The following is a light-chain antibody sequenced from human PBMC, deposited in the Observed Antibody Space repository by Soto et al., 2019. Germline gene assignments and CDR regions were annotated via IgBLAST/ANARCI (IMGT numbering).Light chain of an antibody. CDR1: QSVSSSY. CDR2: GAS. J-gene: IGKJ1*01. CDR3: QHYGSSPQP. V-gene: IGKV3-20*01. Sequence: VWMMTPGTLSLSPGERATLSCRASQSVSSSYLAWYQQKPGQAPRLLIYGASSRATGIPDRFSGSGSGTDFTLTISRLEPEDFAVYYCQHYGSSPQPFGQ.